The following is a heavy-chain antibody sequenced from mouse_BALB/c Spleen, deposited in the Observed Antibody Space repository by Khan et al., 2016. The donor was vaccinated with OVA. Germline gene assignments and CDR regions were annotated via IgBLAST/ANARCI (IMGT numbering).Heavy chain of an antibody. V-gene: IGHV2-6-1*01. CDR3: ARQPYYHYNVMDY. Sequence: QVQLKESGPGLVAPSQSLSITCTISGFSLTNYGIHWVRQPPGKGLEWLVVIWSGGSSTYNSALKSRLTITKDNSRSQVFLKLNSRQTDDTAIDFCARQPYYHYNVMDYWGQGTSVTVSS. CDR1: GFSLTNYG. J-gene: IGHJ4*01. D-gene: IGHD2-10*01. CDR2: IWSGGSS.